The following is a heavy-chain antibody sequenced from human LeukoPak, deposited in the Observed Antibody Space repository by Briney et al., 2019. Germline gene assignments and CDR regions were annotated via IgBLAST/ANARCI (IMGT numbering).Heavy chain of an antibody. V-gene: IGHV3-33*01. Sequence: PGRSLRLSCAASGFTFSSYGMHWVRQAPGKGLEWVAVIWYDGSNKYYADSVKGRFTISKDNSKNTLYLQMNSLRAEDTAVYYCARDTYGGSLDYWGQGTLVTVSS. J-gene: IGHJ4*02. D-gene: IGHD4-23*01. CDR3: ARDTYGGSLDY. CDR1: GFTFSSYG. CDR2: IWYDGSNK.